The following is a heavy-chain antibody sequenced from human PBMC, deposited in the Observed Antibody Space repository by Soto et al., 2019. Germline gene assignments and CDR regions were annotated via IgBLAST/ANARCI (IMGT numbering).Heavy chain of an antibody. CDR2: ISGSGGST. D-gene: IGHD6-19*01. J-gene: IGHJ5*02. CDR3: AKDLGRSSGWYDPWFDP. Sequence: GGSLRLSCVASGFTFSSYAMSWVRQAPGKGLEWVSAISGSGGSTYYADSVKGRFTISRDNSKNTLYLQMNSLRAEDTAVYYCAKDLGRSSGWYDPWFDPWGQGTLVTVSS. CDR1: GFTFSSYA. V-gene: IGHV3-23*01.